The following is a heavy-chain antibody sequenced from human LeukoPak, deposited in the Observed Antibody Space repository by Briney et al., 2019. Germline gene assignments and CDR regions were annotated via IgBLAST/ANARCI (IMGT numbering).Heavy chain of an antibody. CDR3: ARLALSSSSAYYYYYYGMDV. J-gene: IGHJ6*02. CDR1: GYSFTSYW. V-gene: IGHV5-51*01. CDR2: IYPGDSDT. D-gene: IGHD6-6*01. Sequence: GESLKISCKGSGYSFTSYWIGWVRQMPGKGLEWMGIIYPGDSDTRYSPSFQGQVTISADKSISTAYLQWSSLKASDTAMYYCARLALSSSSAYYYYYYGMDVWGQGTTVTVSS.